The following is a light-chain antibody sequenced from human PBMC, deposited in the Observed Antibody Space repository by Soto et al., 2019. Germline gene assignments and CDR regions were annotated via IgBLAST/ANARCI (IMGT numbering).Light chain of an antibody. J-gene: IGKJ3*01. V-gene: IGKV3-11*01. CDR2: DAS. CDR1: QSVSSY. Sequence: DIVLTQSPATLSLSPGERATLSCRASQSVSSYLAWYQQKPGQAPRLLIYDASHRATGIPARFSGSGSGTDFTLTISSLQPEDFAVYYCQQRSNWPPLFGPGTKVDIK. CDR3: QQRSNWPPL.